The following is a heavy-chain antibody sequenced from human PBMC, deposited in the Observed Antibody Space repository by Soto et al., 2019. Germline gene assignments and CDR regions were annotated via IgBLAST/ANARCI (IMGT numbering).Heavy chain of an antibody. CDR1: GFSLTTDRVG. CDR2: IYWDDDK. V-gene: IGHV2-5*02. D-gene: IGHD4-17*01. Sequence: SGPTLVNPTQTLTLTCTFSGFSLTTDRVGVGWIRQPPGKALEWLALIYWDDDKRYSPSLRNRFTIAKGTSNNQVVLTMTNMDPVDTGTYYCEHRPYGDYPIDYWSQGTLLTVSS. CDR3: EHRPYGDYPIDY. J-gene: IGHJ4*02.